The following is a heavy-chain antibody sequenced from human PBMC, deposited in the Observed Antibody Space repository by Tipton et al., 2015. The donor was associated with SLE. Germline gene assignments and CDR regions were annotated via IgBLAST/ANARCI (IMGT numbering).Heavy chain of an antibody. J-gene: IGHJ4*02. Sequence: RSLRLSCTATGDSVTSSGYYWSWIRQHPGKGLEWIGFISYDGRTKYNPSLKSRVTISLDTSKNHFSLNLSSVTAADTAVYYCARGGVGGYDYFDYWGQGALVTVSS. CDR1: GDSVTSSGYY. V-gene: IGHV4-31*03. D-gene: IGHD5-12*01. CDR3: ARGGVGGYDYFDY. CDR2: ISYDGRT.